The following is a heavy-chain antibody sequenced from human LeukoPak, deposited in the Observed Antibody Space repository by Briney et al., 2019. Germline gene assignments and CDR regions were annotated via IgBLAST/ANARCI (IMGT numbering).Heavy chain of an antibody. CDR1: GFTFSSYA. V-gene: IGHV4-34*01. J-gene: IGHJ3*02. CDR2: INHSGST. D-gene: IGHD2-8*01. CDR3: ARGGLMVYAVRVRNDAFDI. Sequence: GSLRLSCEASGFTFSSYAMSWGRQAPGKGLEWIGEINHSGSTNYNPSLKSRVTISVDTSKNQFSLKLNSVTAADTAVYYCARGGLMVYAVRVRNDAFDIWGQGTMVTVSA.